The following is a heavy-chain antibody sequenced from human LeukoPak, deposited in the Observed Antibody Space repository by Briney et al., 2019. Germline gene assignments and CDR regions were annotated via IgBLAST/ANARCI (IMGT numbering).Heavy chain of an antibody. J-gene: IGHJ4*02. V-gene: IGHV4-59*01. D-gene: IGHD6-19*01. Sequence: PSETLSLTCTVSGGSISSYYWSWIRQPPGKGLEWIGYIYYSGSTNYNPSLKSRVTISVDTSKNQFSLKLSSVTAADTAMYYCARVRSSGWGKGFDYWGQGTQVTVSS. CDR3: ARVRSSGWGKGFDY. CDR1: GGSISSYY. CDR2: IYYSGST.